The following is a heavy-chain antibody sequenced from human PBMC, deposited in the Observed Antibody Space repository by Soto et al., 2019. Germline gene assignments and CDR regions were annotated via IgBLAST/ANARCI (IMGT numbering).Heavy chain of an antibody. D-gene: IGHD6-19*01. CDR2: ISNSSTTK. V-gene: IGHV3-48*02. CDR1: GFTFTTYS. Sequence: GGSLRLSCAASGFTFTTYSTNWVRQAPGRGLEWVSYISNSSTTKHYADSVKGRFTISRDNAKNSLYLQMNSLREEDTAVYFCARDTAVAGTGYFDPWGQGTQVTVLL. CDR3: ARDTAVAGTGYFDP. J-gene: IGHJ5*02.